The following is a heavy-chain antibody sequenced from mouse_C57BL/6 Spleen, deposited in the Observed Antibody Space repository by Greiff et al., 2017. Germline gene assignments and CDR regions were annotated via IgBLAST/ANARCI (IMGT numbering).Heavy chain of an antibody. D-gene: IGHD1-1*01. J-gene: IGHJ2*01. V-gene: IGHV1-20*01. CDR3: ARLEAVVAPYFDY. Sequence: VQLQQSGPELVKPGDSVKISCKASGYSFTGYFMNWVMQSHGKSLEWIGRINPYNGDTFYNQKFKGKATLTVDKSSSTAHMELRSLTSEDSAVYYCARLEAVVAPYFDYWGQGTTLTVSS. CDR2: INPYNGDT. CDR1: GYSFTGYF.